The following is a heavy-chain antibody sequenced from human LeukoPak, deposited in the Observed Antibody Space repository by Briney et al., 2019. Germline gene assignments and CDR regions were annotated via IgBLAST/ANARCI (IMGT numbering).Heavy chain of an antibody. CDR1: GVTVRTNY. CDR3: ARESLGYFDY. D-gene: IGHD1-26*01. J-gene: IGHJ4*02. CDR2: IYRDGST. Sequence: GGSLRLSCAASGVTVRTNYMTWVRQAPGKGLEWVSLIYRDGSTYYADSVKGRFTISRDNSKNTLYLQMNSLRAEDTAVYYCARESLGYFDYWGQGTLVTVSS. V-gene: IGHV3-66*01.